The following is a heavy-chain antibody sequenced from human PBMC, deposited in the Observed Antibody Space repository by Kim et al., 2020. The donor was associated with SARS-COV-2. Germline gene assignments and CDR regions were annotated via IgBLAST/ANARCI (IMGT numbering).Heavy chain of an antibody. J-gene: IGHJ4*02. Sequence: SGKGRFTISRDNAKNSLYLQMNSLRAEDAAVYYCARAYYGSGTYYNEDYWGQGTLVTVSS. D-gene: IGHD3-10*01. CDR3: ARAYYGSGTYYNEDY. V-gene: IGHV3-11*06.